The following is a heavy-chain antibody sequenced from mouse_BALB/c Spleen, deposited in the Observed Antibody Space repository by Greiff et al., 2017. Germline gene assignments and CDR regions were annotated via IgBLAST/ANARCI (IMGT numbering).Heavy chain of an antibody. Sequence: VQLQQSGPQLVRPGASVKISCTASGFSFTSYWMHWVKQRPGQGLEWIGMIDTSDSETRLNQKFQDKATLTVDKPSSTAYMQLSSPTSEASAVYYCARVTTATFDYWGQGTTLTVSS. J-gene: IGHJ2*01. CDR3: ARVTTATFDY. CDR1: GFSFTSYW. V-gene: IGHV1S126*01. CDR2: IDTSDSET. D-gene: IGHD1-2*01.